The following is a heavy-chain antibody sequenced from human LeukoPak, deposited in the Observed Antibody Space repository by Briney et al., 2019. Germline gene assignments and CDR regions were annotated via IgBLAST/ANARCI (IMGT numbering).Heavy chain of an antibody. V-gene: IGHV3-23*01. J-gene: IGHJ4*02. CDR1: GFTFSSYA. CDR3: AKGATVELGWTPYYSDY. CDR2: ISGSGGST. Sequence: GGSLRLSCAASGFTFSSYAMSWVRQAPGKGLEWVSAISGSGGSTYYADSVKGRFTISRDNSKNTLYLQMNSLRAEDTAVYYCAKGATVELGWTPYYSDYWGQGTLVTVSS. D-gene: IGHD6-19*01.